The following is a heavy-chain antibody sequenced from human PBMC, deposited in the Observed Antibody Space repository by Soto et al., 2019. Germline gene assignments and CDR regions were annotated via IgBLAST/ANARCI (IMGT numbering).Heavy chain of an antibody. D-gene: IGHD4-4*01. CDR3: ARGLTTVYLMRRYYAFDI. Sequence: QVQLKQWGAGLLKPSETVSLTCGVYGEYFHDDYWRWIRQSPGKGLEWIGEIKRSGNTYYNPSLGSRVSTSIDLSKNLFSLSLTSVTAADTAVYYCARGLTTVYLMRRYYAFDIWSQGTMVTVSS. J-gene: IGHJ3*02. V-gene: IGHV4-34*01. CDR2: IKRSGNT. CDR1: GEYFHDDY.